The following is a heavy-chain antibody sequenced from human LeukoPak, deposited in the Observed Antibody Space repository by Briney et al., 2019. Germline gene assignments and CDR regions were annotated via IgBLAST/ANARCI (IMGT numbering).Heavy chain of an antibody. CDR2: ISAYNGNT. J-gene: IGHJ1*01. Sequence: ASVKVSCKASGYTFTNYGISWVRQAPGQGLEWMGWISAYNGNTNYAQRLQGRVTMTTDTSTSTAYMELRSLRSDDTAVYYCARDYYHSSGYPPLNFQHWGQGTLVTVSS. V-gene: IGHV1-18*01. CDR1: GYTFTNYG. CDR3: ARDYYHSSGYPPLNFQH. D-gene: IGHD3-22*01.